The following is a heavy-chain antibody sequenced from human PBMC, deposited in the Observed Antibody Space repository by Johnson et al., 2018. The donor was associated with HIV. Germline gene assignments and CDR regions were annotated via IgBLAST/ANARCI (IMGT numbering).Heavy chain of an antibody. V-gene: IGHV3-66*01. D-gene: IGHD6-13*01. J-gene: IGHJ3*02. CDR2: IYSLDTP. Sequence: VQLVESGGGVVQPGRSLRLSCAASGFTVINNYMTWVRQAPGKGLEWVSIIYSLDTPYYADSVKGRFSISRDSSKNTLYLQMNSLRDEDTAVYYCAKNFGKILAAGGLEVGDAFDIWGQGTMVTVSS. CDR1: GFTVINNY. CDR3: AKNFGKILAAGGLEVGDAFDI.